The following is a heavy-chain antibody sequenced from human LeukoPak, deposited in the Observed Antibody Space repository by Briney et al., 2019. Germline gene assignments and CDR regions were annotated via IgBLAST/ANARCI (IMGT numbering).Heavy chain of an antibody. J-gene: IGHJ4*02. Sequence: GGSLRLSCAASGFTVRDSYMSWVRQAPGKRLEWVSFIYVSGTTFYAASVKGRFTISRDNSKNTVYIQMNSLRAEDTALYYCGRHAYGGSPPVYWGQGTLVTVSS. D-gene: IGHD4-23*01. CDR2: IYVSGTT. CDR3: GRHAYGGSPPVY. CDR1: GFTVRDSY. V-gene: IGHV3-53*01.